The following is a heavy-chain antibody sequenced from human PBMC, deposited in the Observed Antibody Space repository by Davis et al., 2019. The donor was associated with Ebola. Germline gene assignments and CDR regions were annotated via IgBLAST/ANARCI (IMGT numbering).Heavy chain of an antibody. Sequence: ASVKVSCKASGYTFTSYYMHWVRQAPGQGLAWMGIINPSGGSTSYAQKFQGRVTMTRDTSTSTVYMELSSLRSEDTAVYYCARGRGQQLVRRYFDYWGQGTLVTVSS. D-gene: IGHD6-13*01. CDR2: INPSGGST. J-gene: IGHJ4*02. CDR1: GYTFTSYY. V-gene: IGHV1-46*01. CDR3: ARGRGQQLVRRYFDY.